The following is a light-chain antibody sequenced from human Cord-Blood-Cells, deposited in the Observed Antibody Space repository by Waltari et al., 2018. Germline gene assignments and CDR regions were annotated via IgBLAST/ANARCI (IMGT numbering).Light chain of an antibody. CDR2: DVS. CDR3: CCYAGSYTFV. CDR1: SSDVGGYNY. J-gene: IGLJ2*01. Sequence: QSALTQPRSVSGSPGQSVTISCTGTSSDVGGYNYVSWYQQHPGKAPKLMIYDVSNRPSVVPDLFSGSKSGNTAALTISGLQAEDEADYYCCCYAGSYTFVFGGGTKLTVL. V-gene: IGLV2-11*01.